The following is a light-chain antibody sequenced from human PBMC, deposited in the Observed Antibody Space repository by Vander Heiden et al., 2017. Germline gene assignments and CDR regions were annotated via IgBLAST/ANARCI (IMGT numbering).Light chain of an antibody. J-gene: IGLJ2*01. CDR3: QSYDRTLSAVI. CDR2: GNT. Sequence: QSALTQPPSVSGAPGQRVSIPCTGSSSNIGAGFDVHWYQQLQGTAPKLLISGNTNWPSGVPDRFSGSKSDTSASLAITGLQPEDEATYYCQSYDRTLSAVIFGGGTKLTVL. V-gene: IGLV1-40*01. CDR1: SSNIGAGFD.